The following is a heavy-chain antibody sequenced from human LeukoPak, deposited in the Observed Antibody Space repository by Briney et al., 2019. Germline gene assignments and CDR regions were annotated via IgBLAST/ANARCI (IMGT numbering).Heavy chain of an antibody. CDR2: ISYDGSNK. D-gene: IGHD6-19*01. Sequence: GASLRLSCAASGFTFSSYGMHWVHQDPGKGLECLALISYDGSNKYFADSVKGRFTISRDNSNNTLYLRMNSLRAEDTAVYYCAKDSGIAVAGTPRAFDIWGQGTMVTVSS. V-gene: IGHV3-30*18. J-gene: IGHJ3*02. CDR3: AKDSGIAVAGTPRAFDI. CDR1: GFTFSSYG.